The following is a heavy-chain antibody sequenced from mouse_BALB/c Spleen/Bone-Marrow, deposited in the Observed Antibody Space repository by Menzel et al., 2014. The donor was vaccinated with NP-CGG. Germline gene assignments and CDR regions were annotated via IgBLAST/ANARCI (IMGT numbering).Heavy chain of an antibody. Sequence: QVQLQQSGAELVKPGASVKMSCKASGYTFTSYWMHWVKQRPGQGLEWIGVIDPSDSYTSYNQKFKGKATLTVDTSSSTAYMQLSSLTSEDSAVYYCTRSRDYGNWFAYWGQGTLVTVSA. J-gene: IGHJ3*01. D-gene: IGHD2-1*01. CDR3: TRSRDYGNWFAY. CDR1: GYTFTSYW. CDR2: IDPSDSYT. V-gene: IGHV1S127*01.